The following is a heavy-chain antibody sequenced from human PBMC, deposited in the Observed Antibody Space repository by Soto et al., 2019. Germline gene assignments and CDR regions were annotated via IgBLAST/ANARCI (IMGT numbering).Heavy chain of an antibody. CDR1: GYTFTNYY. V-gene: IGHV1-2*02. Sequence: GASVKVSCKASGYTFTNYYMHWVRQALGQGLEWMGWMNPRSVGTKYAQAVKDRVTISREASISTAYMEVTRLIHVVTAVYFCARAADCTSFPLDLWGPGTLVTVSS. CDR2: MNPRSVGT. J-gene: IGHJ5*02. D-gene: IGHD2-21*02. CDR3: ARAADCTSFPLDL.